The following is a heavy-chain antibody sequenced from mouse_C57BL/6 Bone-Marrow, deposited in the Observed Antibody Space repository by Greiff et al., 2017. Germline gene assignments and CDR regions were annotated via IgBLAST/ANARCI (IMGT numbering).Heavy chain of an antibody. Sequence: EVKLQESGGGLVKPGGSLKLSCAASGFTFSSYTMSWVRQTPEKRLEWVATISGGGGNTYYPDSVKGRLTISRDNAKNTLYLQMSSLRSEDTALYYCARREGYDVRYAMDYWGQGTSVTVSS. CDR1: GFTFSSYT. CDR2: ISGGGGNT. CDR3: ARREGYDVRYAMDY. D-gene: IGHD2-2*01. J-gene: IGHJ4*01. V-gene: IGHV5-9*01.